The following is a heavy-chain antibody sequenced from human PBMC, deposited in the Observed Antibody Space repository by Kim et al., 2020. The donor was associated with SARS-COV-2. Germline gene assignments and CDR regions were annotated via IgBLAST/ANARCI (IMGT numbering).Heavy chain of an antibody. J-gene: IGHJ4*02. CDR3: ARVEGAAGRGVLAY. V-gene: IGHV1-2*06. CDR1: GYTFTGYY. D-gene: IGHD3-10*01. CDR2: LNPNGNGA. Sequence: ASVKVSCKASGYTFTGYYIHWVRQAPGQGLEWMGRLNPNGNGADYAQKFQGRVTMTKDTSISTVYMELRSLHSDDTALYFCARVEGAAGRGVLAYWGQG.